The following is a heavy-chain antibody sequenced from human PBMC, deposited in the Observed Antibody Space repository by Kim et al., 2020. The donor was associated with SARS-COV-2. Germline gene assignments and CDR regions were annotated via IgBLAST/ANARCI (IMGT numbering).Heavy chain of an antibody. J-gene: IGHJ6*02. D-gene: IGHD3-3*01. CDR1: AFTFSDYA. V-gene: IGHV3-23*01. CDR3: TRNNSRAFSSGSMDV. CDR2: TIDSGVST. Sequence: GGSLRLSCEASAFTFSDYAMSWVRQAPGKGLEWVSATIDSGVSTYYADSVKGRFTISRDNSRNTLFLQLNGLRAEDTATYYCTRNNSRAFSSGSMDVWG.